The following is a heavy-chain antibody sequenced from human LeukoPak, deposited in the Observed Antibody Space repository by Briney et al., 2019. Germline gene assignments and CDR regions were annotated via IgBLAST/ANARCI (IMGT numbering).Heavy chain of an antibody. J-gene: IGHJ3*02. CDR1: GGSISSHY. CDR3: ARVNSGYADAFDI. V-gene: IGHV4-59*11. Sequence: SETLFLTCCVSGGSISSHYWSWIRQPPGKGLEWIGYIDYTGTANYNPSLKSRVTISLDTSKNQFSLKLTSVTTADTAAYYCARVNSGYADAFDIWGQGTMVTVSS. D-gene: IGHD5-12*01. CDR2: IDYTGTA.